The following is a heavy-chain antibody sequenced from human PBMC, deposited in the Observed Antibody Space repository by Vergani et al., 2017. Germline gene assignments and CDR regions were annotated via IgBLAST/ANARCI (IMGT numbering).Heavy chain of an antibody. J-gene: IGHJ4*02. CDR2: IYHSGST. CDR3: ARGIAAAGYPQYYFDY. V-gene: IGHV4-30-2*01. Sequence: QLQLQESGSGLVKPSQTLSLPCAVSGGSISSGGYSWSWIRQPPGKGLEWIGYIYHSGSTYYNPSFKSLITRSVDRSKNQFSLKLSSVTSADTAVYYCARGIAAAGYPQYYFDYWGQGILVTVSS. CDR1: GGSISSGGYS. D-gene: IGHD6-13*01.